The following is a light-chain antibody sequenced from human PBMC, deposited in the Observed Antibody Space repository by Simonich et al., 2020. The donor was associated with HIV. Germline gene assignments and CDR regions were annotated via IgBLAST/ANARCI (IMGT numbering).Light chain of an antibody. J-gene: IGKJ3*01. V-gene: IGKV2-28*01. Sequence: DIVMTQSPLSLPVTPGEPASISCRSSQSLLSSNGYNYLDWYLQKPGQSPQLLIYLGSNRAAGVTDRFSGSGSGTDFTLQISRVEAEDVGVYYCMQALQTPFTFGPGTKVDIK. CDR2: LGS. CDR3: MQALQTPFT. CDR1: QSLLSSNGYNY.